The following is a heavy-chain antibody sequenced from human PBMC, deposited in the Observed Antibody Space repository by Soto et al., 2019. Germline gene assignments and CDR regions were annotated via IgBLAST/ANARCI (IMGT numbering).Heavy chain of an antibody. CDR3: TTGPYDYVWGSYRDTVDY. CDR1: GFTFSNAW. D-gene: IGHD3-16*02. J-gene: IGHJ4*02. V-gene: IGHV3-15*01. CDR2: IKSKTDGGTT. Sequence: GGSLRLSCAASGFTFSNAWMSWVRQAPGKGLEWVGRIKSKTDGGTTDYAAPVKGRFTISRDDPKNTLYLQMNSLKTEDTAVYYCTTGPYDYVWGSYRDTVDYWGQGTLVTVSS.